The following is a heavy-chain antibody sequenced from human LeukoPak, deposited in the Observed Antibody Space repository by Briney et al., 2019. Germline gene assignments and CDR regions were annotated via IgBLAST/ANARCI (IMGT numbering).Heavy chain of an antibody. CDR1: GYSFTSYW. V-gene: IGHV5-51*01. Sequence: GESLKISCKDSGYSFTSYWIGWVRQMPGKGLELMGISYPGDSDTRYSPSFQPQVTISADKSINTAYLQWSSLKASDTAIQYCATRGEAMDPFDYWGQGTLVTVSS. D-gene: IGHD5-18*01. CDR3: ATRGEAMDPFDY. J-gene: IGHJ4*02. CDR2: SYPGDSDT.